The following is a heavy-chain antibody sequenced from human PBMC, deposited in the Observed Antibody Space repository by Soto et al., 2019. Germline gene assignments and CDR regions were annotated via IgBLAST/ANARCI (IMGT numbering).Heavy chain of an antibody. Sequence: GGSLRLSCAASGFTFSSYAMSWVRQAPGKGLEWVSAISGSGGSTYYADSVKGRFTISRDNSKNTLYLQMNSLRAEDTAVYYCAKEGSGSYYAVWWYFDYWGQGTLVTVSS. V-gene: IGHV3-23*01. CDR2: ISGSGGST. D-gene: IGHD1-26*01. CDR1: GFTFSSYA. CDR3: AKEGSGSYYAVWWYFDY. J-gene: IGHJ4*02.